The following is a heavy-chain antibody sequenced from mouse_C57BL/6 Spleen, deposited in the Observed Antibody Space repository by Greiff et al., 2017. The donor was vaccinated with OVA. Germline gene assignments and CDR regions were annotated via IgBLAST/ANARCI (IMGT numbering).Heavy chain of an antibody. CDR2: IDPETGGT. CDR1: GYTFTDYE. V-gene: IGHV1-15*01. J-gene: IGHJ2*01. CDR3: TRPYYDYPYYFDY. Sequence: VQLQQSGAELVRPGASVTLSCKASGYTFTDYEMHWVKQTPVHGLEWIGAIDPETGGTAYNQKFKGKAILTADKSSSTAYMELRSLTSEDSAVYYCTRPYYDYPYYFDYWGQGTTLTVSS. D-gene: IGHD2-4*01.